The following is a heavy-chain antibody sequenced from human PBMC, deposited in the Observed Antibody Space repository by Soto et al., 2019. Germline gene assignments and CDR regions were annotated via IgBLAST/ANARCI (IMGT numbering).Heavy chain of an antibody. Sequence: PSETLSLTCTVSGGSISSYYWSWIRQPPGKGLEWIGYIYYSVSTNYNPSLKSRVTISVDTSKNQFSLKLSSVTAADTAVYYCAREGLDSSGWYEDAFDIWGQGTTVTVSS. J-gene: IGHJ3*02. CDR1: GGSISSYY. D-gene: IGHD6-19*01. CDR2: IYYSVST. CDR3: AREGLDSSGWYEDAFDI. V-gene: IGHV4-59*01.